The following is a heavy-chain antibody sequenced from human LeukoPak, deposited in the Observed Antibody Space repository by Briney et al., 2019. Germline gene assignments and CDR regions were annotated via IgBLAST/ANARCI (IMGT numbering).Heavy chain of an antibody. CDR3: VRDYKWAFDY. V-gene: IGHV3-48*01. J-gene: IGHJ4*02. Sequence: GGSLRLSCAASGFSFSGYTMNWVRQAPGEGLEWVAYVSGGSDTITYADSVKGRFTISRDNAKNSLSLQMSSLRVEDTAVYYCVRDYKWAFDYWGQGTPVTVSS. CDR1: GFSFSGYT. CDR2: VSGGSDTI. D-gene: IGHD1-20*01.